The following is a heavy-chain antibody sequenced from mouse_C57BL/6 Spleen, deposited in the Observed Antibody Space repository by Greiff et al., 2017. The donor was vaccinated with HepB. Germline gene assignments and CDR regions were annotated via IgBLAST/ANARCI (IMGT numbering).Heavy chain of an antibody. CDR2: IDPSDSYT. CDR1: GYTFTSYW. V-gene: IGHV1-50*01. CDR3: ASFTTGGAY. J-gene: IGHJ3*01. D-gene: IGHD1-1*01. Sequence: VQLQQPGAELVKPGASVKLSCKASGYTFTSYWMQWVKQRPGQGLEWIGEIDPSDSYTNYNQKFKGKATLTVDTSSSTAYMQLSSLTSEDSAVYYCASFTTGGAYWGQGTLVTVSA.